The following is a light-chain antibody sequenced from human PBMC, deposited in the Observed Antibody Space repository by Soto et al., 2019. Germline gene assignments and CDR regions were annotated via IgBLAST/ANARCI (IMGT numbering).Light chain of an antibody. V-gene: IGKV3-20*01. Sequence: EIVLTQSPGTLSLSPGERATLSCRASQSVSSSYLAWYQQKPGQAPRLLIYGASSRATGIPDRFSGSGSGTDFTLTISRLEPEYVAVYYCQQYCSSPRMYTFGQGTKLEIK. CDR1: QSVSSSY. J-gene: IGKJ2*01. CDR2: GAS. CDR3: QQYCSSPRMYT.